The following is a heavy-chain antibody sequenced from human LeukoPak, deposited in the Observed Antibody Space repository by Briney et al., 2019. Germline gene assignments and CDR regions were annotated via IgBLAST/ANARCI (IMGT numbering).Heavy chain of an antibody. D-gene: IGHD2-2*01. CDR2: IYYSGGT. CDR3: ARHKRAAMSSFDY. J-gene: IGHJ4*02. V-gene: IGHV4-39*01. CDR1: GGSISSSSYY. Sequence: SETLSLTCTVSGGSISSSSYYWGWIRQPPGKGLEWIGSIYYSGGTYYNPSLKSRVTISVDTSKNQFSLKLSSVTAADTAVYYCARHKRAAMSSFDYWGQGTLVTVSS.